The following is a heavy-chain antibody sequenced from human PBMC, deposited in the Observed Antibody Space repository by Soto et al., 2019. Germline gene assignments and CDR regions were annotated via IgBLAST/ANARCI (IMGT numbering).Heavy chain of an antibody. CDR2: ISGSGSNI. V-gene: IGHV3-21*01. Sequence: GGSLRLSCAASGFTFRTFGMNWVRQAPGKGLEWVSFISGSGSNIYYADSVKGRFTISRDNARNSLFLQMNSLRAEDTAVFYCARGHGMDVWGQGTTVTV. CDR1: GFTFRTFG. CDR3: ARGHGMDV. J-gene: IGHJ6*02.